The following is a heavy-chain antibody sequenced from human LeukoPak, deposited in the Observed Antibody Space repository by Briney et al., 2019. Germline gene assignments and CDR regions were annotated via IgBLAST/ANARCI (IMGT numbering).Heavy chain of an antibody. Sequence: SGPTQVNPTQTLTLTCTFSGVSLNISGVGVGWIRQPPGKALEWLALIYWNDNKRYSPSLKSRLTITKDTSKNQVVLTMTNMDPVDTATYYCAHSLVGVDYFHYWGQATSATVSS. CDR3: AHSLVGVDYFHY. CDR1: GVSLNISGVG. D-gene: IGHD1-26*01. CDR2: IYWNDNK. J-gene: IGHJ4*02. V-gene: IGHV2-5*01.